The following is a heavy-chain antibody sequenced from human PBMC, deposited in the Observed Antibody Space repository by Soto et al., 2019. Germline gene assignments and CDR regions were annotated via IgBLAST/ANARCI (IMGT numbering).Heavy chain of an antibody. CDR2: ISSDGSDK. J-gene: IGHJ6*02. V-gene: IGHV3-30*09. D-gene: IGHD3-10*01. CDR1: GFTFSSYA. CDR3: ARDRQYGAGFIDV. Sequence: QVQLVESGGGVVQPGRSLRLSCAASGFTFSSYARHWVRQAPGKGLEWVAVISSDGSDKYYADSVKGRFAISRDNSKNTLYVQLNRMRAEDTALYYCARDRQYGAGFIDVWGQGTTVTVSS.